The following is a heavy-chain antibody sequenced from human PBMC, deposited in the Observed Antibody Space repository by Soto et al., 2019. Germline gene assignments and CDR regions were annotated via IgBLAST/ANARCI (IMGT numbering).Heavy chain of an antibody. D-gene: IGHD6-6*01. CDR2: IKQDGSEI. CDR3: ARALYSSSSSRYHFEY. J-gene: IGHJ4*02. CDR1: GFTFSSYW. Sequence: PGWSLRLSCAASGFTFSSYWMSLVRQAPGKGLEWVANIKQDGSEIYYVDSVKGRLTISRDNAKNSLYLQMNSLRAEDTAVYYCARALYSSSSSRYHFEYWGEGTLVTVSS. V-gene: IGHV3-7*03.